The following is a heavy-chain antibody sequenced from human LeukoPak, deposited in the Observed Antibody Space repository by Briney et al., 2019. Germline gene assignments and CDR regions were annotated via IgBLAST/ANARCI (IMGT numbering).Heavy chain of an antibody. CDR3: AKGSYYYDSSGPGPFDL. Sequence: GGSLRLSCAASGFTFTSYSMNWVRQAPGKGLEWVSTISGGGGSTYYADSVKGRFTISRDNSKNTLYLQVNSLRAEDTAVYYCAKGSYYYDSSGPGPFDLWGRGTLVTVSS. CDR2: ISGGGGST. CDR1: GFTFTSYS. J-gene: IGHJ2*01. D-gene: IGHD3-22*01. V-gene: IGHV3-23*01.